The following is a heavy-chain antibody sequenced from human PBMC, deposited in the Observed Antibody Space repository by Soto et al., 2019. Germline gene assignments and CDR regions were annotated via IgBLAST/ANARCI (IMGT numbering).Heavy chain of an antibody. V-gene: IGHV3-21*01. CDR1: GFTFSSYS. D-gene: IGHD3-22*01. Sequence: PGGSLRLSCAASGFTFSSYSMNWVRQAPGKGLEWVSSISSSSSYIYYADSVKGRFTISRDNAKNSLYLQMNSLRAEDTAVYYCARDLPRLVVITTSAFDIWGQGPMVTGS. CDR3: ARDLPRLVVITTSAFDI. CDR2: ISSSSSYI. J-gene: IGHJ3*02.